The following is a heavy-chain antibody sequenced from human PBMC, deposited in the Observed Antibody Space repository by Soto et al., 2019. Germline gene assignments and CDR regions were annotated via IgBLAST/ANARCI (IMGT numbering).Heavy chain of an antibody. Sequence: QVQLQESGPGLVKPSGTLSLTCAVSGDSISSAHWWNLVRQPPGKGLEWIGDIYHNGNTNYNPSLKSRVTISIDKSKNQFSLRLSSVTAADTAVYYCASHLGPTRGPFDFWGQGTLVTVSS. J-gene: IGHJ4*02. CDR3: ASHLGPTRGPFDF. V-gene: IGHV4-4*02. CDR2: IYHNGNT. D-gene: IGHD1-26*01. CDR1: GDSISSAHW.